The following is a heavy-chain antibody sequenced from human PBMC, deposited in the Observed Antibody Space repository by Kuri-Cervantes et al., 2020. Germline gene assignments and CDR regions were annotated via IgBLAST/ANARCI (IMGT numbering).Heavy chain of an antibody. V-gene: IGHV3-7*01. D-gene: IGHD6-13*01. CDR2: IKQDGSEK. Sequence: GGSLRLSCAASGFTFSSYWMSWVRQAPGKGLEWVANIKQDGSEKYYVDSVKGRFTISRDNAKNSLYLQMNSLRAEDTAVYYCARDRGYSSSWYDLYMDVWGKGTTVTVSS. J-gene: IGHJ6*03. CDR1: GFTFSSYW. CDR3: ARDRGYSSSWYDLYMDV.